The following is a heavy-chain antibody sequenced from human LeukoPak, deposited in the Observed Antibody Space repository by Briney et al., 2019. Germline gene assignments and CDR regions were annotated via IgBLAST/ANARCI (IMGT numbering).Heavy chain of an antibody. D-gene: IGHD3-22*01. CDR1: GFTVSSNY. CDR2: IYSGGST. V-gene: IGHV3-53*01. CDR3: ARNYYDSSGEL. Sequence: GGSLRISCAASGFTVSSNYMSWVRQAPGKGLEWVSVIYSGGSTYYADSVKGRFTISRDNSKNTLYPQMNSLRAEDTAVYYCARNYYDSSGELWGQGTLVTVSS. J-gene: IGHJ4*02.